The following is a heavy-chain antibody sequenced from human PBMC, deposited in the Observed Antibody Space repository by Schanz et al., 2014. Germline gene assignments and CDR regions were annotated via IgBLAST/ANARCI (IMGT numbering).Heavy chain of an antibody. V-gene: IGHV3-66*01. Sequence: EVQLVESGGGLVQPGGSLRLSCAASGFTVSKNYMSWVRQAPGKGLEWVSVIYSGGSTYYADSVKGRMTVSRDTSKNALFLQMNNLRAEDTAVYYCASPPISVAGRLADYWGQGILVAVSS. CDR1: GFTVSKNY. CDR2: IYSGGST. CDR3: ASPPISVAGRLADY. D-gene: IGHD6-19*01. J-gene: IGHJ4*02.